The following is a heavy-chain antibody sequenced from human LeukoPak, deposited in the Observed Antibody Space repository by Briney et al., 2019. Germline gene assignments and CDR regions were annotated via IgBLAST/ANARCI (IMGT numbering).Heavy chain of an antibody. CDR2: IYYSGST. J-gene: IGHJ6*03. V-gene: IGHV4-39*07. CDR3: ARSSFYYYYYMDV. Sequence: SETLSLTCTVSGGSISSSSYYWGWIRQPPGKGLEWIGSIYYSGSTYYNPSLKSRVTISVDTSKNQFSLKLSSVTAADTAVYYCARSSFYYYYYMDVWGKGTTVTVSS. CDR1: GGSISSSSYY.